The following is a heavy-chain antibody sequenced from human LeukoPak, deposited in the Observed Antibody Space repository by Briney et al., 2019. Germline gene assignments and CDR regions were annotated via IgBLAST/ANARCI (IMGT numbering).Heavy chain of an antibody. Sequence: GGSLRLSCAASGFTFSSYEMNWVRQAPGKGLEWVSYISSSGSTKYYADSVKGRFTISRDNAKNSLYLQMNSLRAEDTAVYYCAREDYGGYAYYYYGLDVWGKGTTVTVSS. CDR3: AREDYGGYAYYYYGLDV. D-gene: IGHD5-12*01. CDR2: ISSSGSTK. J-gene: IGHJ6*04. CDR1: GFTFSSYE. V-gene: IGHV3-48*03.